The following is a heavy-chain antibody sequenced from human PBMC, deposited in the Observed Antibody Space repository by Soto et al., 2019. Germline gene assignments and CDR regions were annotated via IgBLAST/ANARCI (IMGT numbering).Heavy chain of an antibody. V-gene: IGHV4-30-2*01. CDR3: AREDSFGPEGWFDP. J-gene: IGHJ5*02. Sequence: SETLSLTCAVSGGSISSGGYSWSWIRQPPGKGLEWIGYIYHSGSTYYNPSLKSRVTISVDRSKNQFSLKLSSVTAADTAVYYCAREDSFGPEGWFDPWGQGTLVTVSS. CDR1: GGSISSGGYS. D-gene: IGHD3-10*01. CDR2: IYHSGST.